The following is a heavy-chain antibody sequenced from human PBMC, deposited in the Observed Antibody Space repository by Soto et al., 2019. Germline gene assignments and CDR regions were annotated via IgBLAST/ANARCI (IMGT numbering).Heavy chain of an antibody. D-gene: IGHD6-13*01. CDR3: TTDTQHVDY. V-gene: IGHV3-15*07. J-gene: IGHJ4*02. CDR2: IKSKTDGGTT. Sequence: SVSNAWMTWVRQAPGKGLEWVGRIKSKTDGGTTDYAAPVKGRFTISRDDSKNTLYLQMNSLKTEDTAVYYCTTDTQHVDYWGQGTLVTVSS. CDR1: SVSNAW.